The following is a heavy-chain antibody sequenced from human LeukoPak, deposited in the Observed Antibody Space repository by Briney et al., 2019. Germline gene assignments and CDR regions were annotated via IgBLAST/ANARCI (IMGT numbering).Heavy chain of an antibody. D-gene: IGHD6-19*01. V-gene: IGHV3-20*04. J-gene: IGHJ6*03. CDR1: GLTFDDYG. Sequence: GGSLRLSCAASGLTFDDYGMSWVRQAPGKGLEWVSGINWNGGSTTYADSVRGRFTISRDNAKNSLYLQMSSLRAEDTALYYCVRETPIAVAGTIYFYFYMDVWGKGTTVTVSS. CDR3: VRETPIAVAGTIYFYFYMDV. CDR2: INWNGGST.